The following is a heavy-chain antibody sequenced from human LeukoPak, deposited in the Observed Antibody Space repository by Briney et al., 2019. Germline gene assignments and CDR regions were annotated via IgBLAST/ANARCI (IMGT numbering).Heavy chain of an antibody. Sequence: PSETLSLTCTVSGGSISSYYWSWIRQPAGKGLEWIGRIYSSGSTNYNPSLKSRVTMSVDTSKNQFSLKLSSVTAADTAVYYCARGSIMVYAIQVHYYYYMDVWGKGTTVTVSS. CDR2: IYSSGST. J-gene: IGHJ6*03. D-gene: IGHD2-8*01. CDR1: GGSISSYY. CDR3: ARGSIMVYAIQVHYYYYMDV. V-gene: IGHV4-4*07.